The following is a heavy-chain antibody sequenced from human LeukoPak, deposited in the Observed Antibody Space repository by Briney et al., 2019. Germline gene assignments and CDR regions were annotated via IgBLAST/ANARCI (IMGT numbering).Heavy chain of an antibody. CDR1: GYTFTGHY. Sequence: GASVKVSCKASGYTFTGHYIHWVRQAPGQGLEWVGWINPASSGTNFAQKFQGRVTMTWDTSTSTAHMELSSLTPDDAAVFYCARQLRNYYRAFDYWGQGTLVTVSS. V-gene: IGHV1-2*02. CDR2: INPASSGT. J-gene: IGHJ4*02. CDR3: ARQLRNYYRAFDY. D-gene: IGHD1-7*01.